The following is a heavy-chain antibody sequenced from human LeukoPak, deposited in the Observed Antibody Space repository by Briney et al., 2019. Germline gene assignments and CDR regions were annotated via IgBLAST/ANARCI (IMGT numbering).Heavy chain of an antibody. CDR2: IYSGGST. J-gene: IGHJ4*02. D-gene: IGHD6-19*01. V-gene: IGHV3-66*01. CDR3: ARDTKQTNAAGAYYFDY. Sequence: GGSLRLSCAASGFTVSSNYMSWVRQAPGKGLEWVSVIYSGGSTYYADSVKGRFTISRDNSKNTLYLQMNSLRAEDTAEYYCARDTKQTNAAGAYYFDYWGQGTLVTVSS. CDR1: GFTVSSNY.